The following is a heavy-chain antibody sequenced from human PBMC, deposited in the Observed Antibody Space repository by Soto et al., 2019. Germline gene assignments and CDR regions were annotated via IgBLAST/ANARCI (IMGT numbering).Heavy chain of an antibody. CDR3: ARNYYDSSGYYYFDY. CDR1: GFTFSSYG. CDR2: IWYDGSNK. V-gene: IGHV3-33*01. D-gene: IGHD3-22*01. J-gene: IGHJ4*02. Sequence: SLRLSCAASGFTFSSYGMHWFRQAPGKGLEWVAVIWYDGSNKYYADSVKGRFTISRDNSKNTLYLQMNSLRAEDTAVYYCARNYYDSSGYYYFDYWGQGTLVTVSS.